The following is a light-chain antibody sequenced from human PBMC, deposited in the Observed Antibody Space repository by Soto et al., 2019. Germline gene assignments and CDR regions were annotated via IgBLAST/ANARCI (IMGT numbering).Light chain of an antibody. CDR2: EVT. J-gene: IGLJ3*02. V-gene: IGLV2-14*01. CDR1: SSDVGSNNF. Sequence: QYVLTQPASVSGSPGQSITISCTGTSSDVGSNNFVSWFQQHPGKAPKLMIYEVTNRPSGVSYRFSGSKSGNTASLTISGLQAEDEADYYCSSFTTANTWVFGGGTKLTVL. CDR3: SSFTTANTWV.